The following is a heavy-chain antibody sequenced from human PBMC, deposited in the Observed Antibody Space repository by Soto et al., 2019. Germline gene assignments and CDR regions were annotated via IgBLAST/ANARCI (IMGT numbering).Heavy chain of an antibody. V-gene: IGHV3-23*01. CDR1: GFTFSSYA. CDR2: ISGSGGST. Sequence: EVQLLESGGGLVQPGGSLRLSCAASGFTFSSYAMSWVRQAPGKGLEWVSAISGSGGSTYYADSVKGRFTVSRDNFKNTLSLQMNSLRAEDTAVYYCAKSDPAPPGFYDYWGQGTLVTVSS. D-gene: IGHD6-25*01. CDR3: AKSDPAPPGFYDY. J-gene: IGHJ4*02.